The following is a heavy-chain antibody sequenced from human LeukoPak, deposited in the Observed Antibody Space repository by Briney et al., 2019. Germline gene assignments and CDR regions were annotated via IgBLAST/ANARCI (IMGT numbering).Heavy chain of an antibody. J-gene: IGHJ4*02. V-gene: IGHV3-21*01. CDR2: ISSSSSYT. CDR3: ARVSSGYSHDY. D-gene: IGHD3-22*01. Sequence: PGGSLRLSCAASGFTFSSYSMSWVRQAPGKGLEWVSSISSSSSYTYYADSVKGRFTISRDNAKNSLYLQMNSLRAEDTAVYYCARVSSGYSHDYWGQGTLVTVSS. CDR1: GFTFSSYS.